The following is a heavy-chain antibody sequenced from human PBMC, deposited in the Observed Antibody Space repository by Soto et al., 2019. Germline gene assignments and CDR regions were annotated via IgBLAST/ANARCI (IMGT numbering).Heavy chain of an antibody. J-gene: IGHJ4*02. Sequence: PSETLSLTCTVSGGSISSYYWSWIRQPPGKGLEWIGYIYYSGSTNYNPSLKSRVTISVDTSKNQFSLKLSSVTAADTAVYYCARAPPPDFWSGFLTHWYYVDYWGQGTLVTVSS. D-gene: IGHD3-3*01. V-gene: IGHV4-59*01. CDR2: IYYSGST. CDR3: ARAPPPDFWSGFLTHWYYVDY. CDR1: GGSISSYY.